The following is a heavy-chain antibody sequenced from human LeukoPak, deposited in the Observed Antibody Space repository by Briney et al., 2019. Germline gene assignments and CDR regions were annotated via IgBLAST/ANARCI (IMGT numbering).Heavy chain of an antibody. Sequence: SVKVSCKASGGTFSSYAISWVRQAPGQGLEWMGGITPIFGTANYAQKFQGRVTITADESTSTAYMELSSLRSEDTAVYYCAREVFAGYRAFDYWGQGTLVTVSS. CDR2: ITPIFGTA. V-gene: IGHV1-69*13. CDR3: AREVFAGYRAFDY. D-gene: IGHD3-16*02. CDR1: GGTFSSYA. J-gene: IGHJ4*02.